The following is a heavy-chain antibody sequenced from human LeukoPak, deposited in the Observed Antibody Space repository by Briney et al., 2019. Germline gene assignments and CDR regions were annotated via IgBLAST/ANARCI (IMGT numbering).Heavy chain of an antibody. J-gene: IGHJ4*02. CDR3: AKDRDSSTWYYFDY. CDR1: GFTFSSYA. CDR2: ISGSGGST. V-gene: IGHV3-23*01. Sequence: GGSLRLSCAASGFTFSSYAMSWVRQAPGKGLEWVSAISGSGGSTYYADSVKGRFTISRDNSKNTLFLQMNSLRDEDTALYYCAKDRDSSTWYYFDYWGQGILVTVSS. D-gene: IGHD6-13*01.